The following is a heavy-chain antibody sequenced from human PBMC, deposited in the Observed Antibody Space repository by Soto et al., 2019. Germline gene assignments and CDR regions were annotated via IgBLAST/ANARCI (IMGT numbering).Heavy chain of an antibody. CDR1: GYTFTSYG. Sequence: ASVKVSCKASGYTFTSYGISWVRQAPGQGLEWMGWISAYNGNTNYAQKLQGRVTMTTDTSTSTAYMELRSLRSDDTAVYYCARDYSAYVWGSYHGFDYWGQGTLVTVSS. CDR3: ARDYSAYVWGSYHGFDY. D-gene: IGHD3-16*02. CDR2: ISAYNGNT. J-gene: IGHJ4*02. V-gene: IGHV1-18*04.